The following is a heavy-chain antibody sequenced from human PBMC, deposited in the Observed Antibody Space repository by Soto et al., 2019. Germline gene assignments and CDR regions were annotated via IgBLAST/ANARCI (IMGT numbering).Heavy chain of an antibody. Sequence: QIQLQQSGPGLVRPSQTLSLTCAISGDSVSSNSAAWNWIRQSPSRGLEWLGRTYYRSRWYNDYAVYVRSRITVNADTSENQFSLHLNSVTPEDMAVYYCAGTISLKMYYMDVWYKGTTVTVSS. V-gene: IGHV6-1*01. CDR3: AGTISLKMYYMDV. D-gene: IGHD1-7*01. J-gene: IGHJ6*03. CDR1: GDSVSSNSAA. CDR2: TYYRSRWYN.